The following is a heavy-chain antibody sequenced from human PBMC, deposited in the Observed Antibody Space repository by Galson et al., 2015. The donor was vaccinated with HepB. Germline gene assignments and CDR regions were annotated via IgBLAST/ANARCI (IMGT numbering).Heavy chain of an antibody. CDR2: ISAYNGIT. Sequence: SVKVSCKASGYTFTTYGVTWVRQAPGQGLEWMGWISAYNGITTYAQKLEGRVTMTTDTSTTTAYMELRSLRSDDTAIYYCARAVRALSSGWNYYFDYWGQGTLVTVSS. J-gene: IGHJ4*02. CDR1: GYTFTTYG. V-gene: IGHV1-18*01. D-gene: IGHD6-19*01. CDR3: ARAVRALSSGWNYYFDY.